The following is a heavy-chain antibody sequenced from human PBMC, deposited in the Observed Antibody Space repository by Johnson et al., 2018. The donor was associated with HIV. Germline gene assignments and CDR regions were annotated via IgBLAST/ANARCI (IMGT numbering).Heavy chain of an antibody. CDR3: ARDSTPWGGDYVGYAFDI. D-gene: IGHD4-17*01. V-gene: IGHV3-30-3*01. CDR2: ISYDGNNK. CDR1: GFTFSNYA. J-gene: IGHJ3*02. Sequence: QVQLVESGGGAVQPGRSLRLSCAASGFTFSNYAIHWVRQPPGKGLEWVAVISYDGNNKYYADSVQGRFTISRDNSKNTLYLQMNSLRAEDTALYYCARDSTPWGGDYVGYAFDIWGQGTMVTVSS.